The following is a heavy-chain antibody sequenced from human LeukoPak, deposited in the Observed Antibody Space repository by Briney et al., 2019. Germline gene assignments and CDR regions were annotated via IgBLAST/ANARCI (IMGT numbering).Heavy chain of an antibody. D-gene: IGHD2-2*01. Sequence: SETLSLTCTVPGYSLSSGYYWGWIRQPPGKGLEWIGTIYHSGSTYYNPSLKSRVTISVDTSKNPFSLKLTSVTAADTAVYYCARVRGYCSSTICYRYYFDYWGQGTLVTVSS. CDR2: IYHSGST. V-gene: IGHV4-38-2*02. CDR1: GYSLSSGYY. J-gene: IGHJ4*02. CDR3: ARVRGYCSSTICYRYYFDY.